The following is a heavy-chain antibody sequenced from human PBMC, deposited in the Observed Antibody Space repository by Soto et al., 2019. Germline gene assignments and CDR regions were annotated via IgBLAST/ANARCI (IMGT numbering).Heavy chain of an antibody. Sequence: QVQLVQSGAEVKKPGSSVKVSCNTSGGTFNSFAISWVRQAPGQGLEWMGGVIPNFETTYYAQKFQGRLTIAADESTATADMELSSLRSEDTAVYYCARDQGLYVHTGMVIDYYGMDVWGQGTTVTVSS. J-gene: IGHJ6*02. CDR2: VIPNFETT. D-gene: IGHD5-18*01. V-gene: IGHV1-69*01. CDR1: GGTFNSFA. CDR3: ARDQGLYVHTGMVIDYYGMDV.